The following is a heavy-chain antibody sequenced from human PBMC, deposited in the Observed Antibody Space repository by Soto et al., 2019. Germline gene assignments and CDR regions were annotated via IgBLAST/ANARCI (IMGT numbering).Heavy chain of an antibody. CDR3: ARGSSDYRPYYFDN. V-gene: IGHV3-23*01. CDR1: GFTFSSYA. CDR2: ISGGGGST. D-gene: IGHD3-22*01. J-gene: IGHJ4*02. Sequence: EVQLLESGGGLVQPGGSLRLSCAASGFTFSSYAMSWVRQAPGKGLEWVSAISGGGGSTYYADSVKGRFTLSRVHSKNTLYLQMNGRRVEDTAVYYCARGSSDYRPYYFDNWGQGTLVTVSS.